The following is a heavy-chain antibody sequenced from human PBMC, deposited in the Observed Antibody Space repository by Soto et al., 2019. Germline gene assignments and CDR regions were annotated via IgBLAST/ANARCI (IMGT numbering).Heavy chain of an antibody. J-gene: IGHJ6*02. CDR2: ISAYNGNT. D-gene: IGHD5-12*01. CDR1: GYTFTSYG. Sequence: WASVKVSCKASGYTFTSYGISWVRQAPGQGLEWMGWISAYNGNTNYAQKLQGRVTMTTDTSTSTAYMELRSLRSDDTAVYYCARRGYSGHDEDYYGMDVWGQGTTVTVSS. V-gene: IGHV1-18*01. CDR3: ARRGYSGHDEDYYGMDV.